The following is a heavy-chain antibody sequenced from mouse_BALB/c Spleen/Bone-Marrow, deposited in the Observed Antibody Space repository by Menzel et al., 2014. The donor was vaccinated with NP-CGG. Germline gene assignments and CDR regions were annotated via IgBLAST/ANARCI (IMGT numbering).Heavy chain of an antibody. CDR1: GFDFSRYW. V-gene: IGHV4-1*02. D-gene: IGHD1-1*01. CDR2: INPDSSTI. CDR3: ARLSYYGRFAY. J-gene: IGHJ3*01. Sequence: EVKVVESGGGLVQPGGSLKLSCAASGFDFSRYWMSWVRQAPGKGLEWIGEINPDSSTINYAPSLKDKFILSRDNAENTLYLQMSKVRADDTALYYCARLSYYGRFAYWGQGTLVTVSA.